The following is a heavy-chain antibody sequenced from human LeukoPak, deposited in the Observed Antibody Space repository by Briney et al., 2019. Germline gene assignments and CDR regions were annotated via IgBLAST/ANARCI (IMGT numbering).Heavy chain of an antibody. V-gene: IGHV3-21*01. D-gene: IGHD6-6*01. CDR3: AREAEYSSLYYFDY. CDR1: GFTFSSYS. CDR2: ISSSSSYI. J-gene: IGHJ4*02. Sequence: PGGSLRLSCAASGFTFSSYSMNWVRQAPGKGLEWVSSISSSSSYIYYADSVKGRFTISRDNAKNSLYLQMSSLRAEDTAVYYCAREAEYSSLYYFDYWGQGTLVTVSS.